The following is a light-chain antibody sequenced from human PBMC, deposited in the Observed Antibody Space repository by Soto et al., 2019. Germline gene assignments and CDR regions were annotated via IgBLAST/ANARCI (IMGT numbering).Light chain of an antibody. CDR1: QSISRN. CDR2: GAA. CDR3: QMYNNWVGT. V-gene: IGKV3-15*01. Sequence: EILMTQSPVILSVSPWARATPSWRANQSISRNLDWYQQKTGKAPRLLIYGAATRATGIPARFSGSGYGTDFTLTINSMQPEDFAVYYCQMYNNWVGTFGGGTKVDIK. J-gene: IGKJ4*01.